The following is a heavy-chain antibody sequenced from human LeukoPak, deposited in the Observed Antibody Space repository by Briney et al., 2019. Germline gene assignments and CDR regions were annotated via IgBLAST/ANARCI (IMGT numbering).Heavy chain of an antibody. CDR2: ISAYNGNT. D-gene: IGHD1-7*01. J-gene: IGHJ6*03. CDR1: GYTFTSYG. Sequence: ASVKVSCKASGYTFTSYGISWVRQAPGQGLERIGWISAYNGNTNYAQKLQGRVTMTTDTSTSTAYMELRSLRSDDTAVYYCARVTGTPKGYYYYMDVWGKGTTVTVSS. V-gene: IGHV1-18*01. CDR3: ARVTGTPKGYYYYMDV.